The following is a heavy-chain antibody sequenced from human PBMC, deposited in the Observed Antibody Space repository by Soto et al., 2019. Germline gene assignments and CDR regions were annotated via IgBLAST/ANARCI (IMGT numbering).Heavy chain of an antibody. CDR2: ISSSSSYI. CDR3: GRGDYDSRIYYYYYGMDV. D-gene: IGHD3-22*01. CDR1: GFTFSSYS. V-gene: IGHV3-21*01. Sequence: KPGGSLRLSCAASGFTFSSYSMNWVRQAPGKGLEWVSSISSSSSYIYYADSVKGRFTISRDNAKNSLYLQMNSLRAEDTAVYYCGRGDYDSRIYYYYYGMDVWGQGTTVTVSS. J-gene: IGHJ6*02.